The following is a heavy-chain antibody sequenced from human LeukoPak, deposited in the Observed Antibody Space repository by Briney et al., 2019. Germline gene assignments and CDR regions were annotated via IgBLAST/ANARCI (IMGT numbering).Heavy chain of an antibody. CDR1: GGSISSGDYY. CDR3: ARRNVVVPAIHTGYYYYYYMDV. Sequence: SETPSLTCTVSGGSISSGDYYWSWIRQPPGKGLEWIGYIYYSGSTYYNPSLKSRVTISVDTSKNQFSLKLSSVTAADTAVYYCARRNVVVPAIHTGYYYYYYMDVWGKGTTVTVSS. V-gene: IGHV4-30-4*08. J-gene: IGHJ6*03. D-gene: IGHD2-2*01. CDR2: IYYSGST.